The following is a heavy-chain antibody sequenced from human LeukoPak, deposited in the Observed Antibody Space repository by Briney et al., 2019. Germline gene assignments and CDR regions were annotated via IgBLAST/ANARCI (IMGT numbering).Heavy chain of an antibody. CDR1: GGSFSGYY. CDR3: ARDTSGYRRGSFDY. J-gene: IGHJ4*02. Sequence: PSETLSLTCAVYGGSFSGYYWSWIRQPPGKGLEWIGEINHSGSTNYNPSLKSRVTISVDTSKNQFSLKLSSVTAADTAVYYCARDTSGYRRGSFDYWGQGTLVTVPS. D-gene: IGHD3-22*01. CDR2: INHSGST. V-gene: IGHV4-34*01.